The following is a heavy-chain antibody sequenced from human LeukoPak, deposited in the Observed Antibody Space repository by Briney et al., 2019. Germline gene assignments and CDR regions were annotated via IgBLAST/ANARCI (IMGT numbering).Heavy chain of an antibody. J-gene: IGHJ3*02. V-gene: IGHV3-21*01. CDR1: GFTFDDYG. Sequence: GGSLRLSCAASGFTFDDYGMSWVRQAPGKGLEWVSSISSSSSYIYYADSVKGRFTISRDNAKNSLYLQMNSLRAEDTAVHYCARDSGNYLDAFDIWGQGTMVTVSS. CDR2: ISSSSSYI. D-gene: IGHD1-7*01. CDR3: ARDSGNYLDAFDI.